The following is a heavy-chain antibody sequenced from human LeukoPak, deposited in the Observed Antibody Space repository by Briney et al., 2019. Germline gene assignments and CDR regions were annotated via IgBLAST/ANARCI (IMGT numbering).Heavy chain of an antibody. V-gene: IGHV4-59*01. J-gene: IGHJ4*02. Sequence: SETLSLTCTVSGVSISSYYWSWIRQPPGKGLEWIGYIYYSGSTNYNPSLKSRVTISVDTSKNQFSLKLSSVTAADTAVYYCARAGIRGYSFPDYFDYWGQGTLVTVSS. CDR1: GVSISSYY. CDR2: IYYSGST. CDR3: ARAGIRGYSFPDYFDY. D-gene: IGHD5-18*01.